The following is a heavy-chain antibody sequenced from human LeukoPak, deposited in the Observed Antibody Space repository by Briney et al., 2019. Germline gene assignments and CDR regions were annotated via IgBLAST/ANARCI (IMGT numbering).Heavy chain of an antibody. J-gene: IGHJ3*02. CDR2: IYHSGST. Sequence: PSGTLSLTCAVSGGSISSSNWWSWVRPPPGKGLEWIGEIYHSGSTNYNPSLKSRVTISVDKSKNQFSLKLSSVTAADTAVYYCARQEGSSWYGDAFDIWGQGTMVTVSS. CDR3: ARQEGSSWYGDAFDI. CDR1: GGSISSSNW. V-gene: IGHV4-4*02. D-gene: IGHD6-13*01.